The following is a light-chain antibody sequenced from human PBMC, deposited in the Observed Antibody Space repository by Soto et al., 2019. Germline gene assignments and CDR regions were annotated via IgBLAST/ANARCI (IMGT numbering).Light chain of an antibody. Sequence: IQMTQSPPSLSASVGDRVTITCRASQDIRNFVAWYQQKPGKAPKLLIYAASTLQSGVPSRFSGSGSGTAFTLTISSLQPEDVATYSCQKYSSVPVFGPGTKVEIK. CDR3: QKYSSVPV. J-gene: IGKJ3*01. CDR2: AAS. V-gene: IGKV1-27*01. CDR1: QDIRNF.